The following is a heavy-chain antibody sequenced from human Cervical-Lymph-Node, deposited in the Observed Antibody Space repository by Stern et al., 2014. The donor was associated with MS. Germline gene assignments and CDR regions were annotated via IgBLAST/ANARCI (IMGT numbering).Heavy chain of an antibody. Sequence: VQLVQSGGGLVKPGGSLRLSCAASGFPFSDYYMTWIPQAPGKGLGWVSYISSSGSMIYYADSVKGRFTISRDNAKNSLYLQMNSLRAEDTAVYYCVREVNWTYDYWGQGTQVTVSS. J-gene: IGHJ4*02. CDR1: GFPFSDYY. D-gene: IGHD1-7*01. V-gene: IGHV3-11*01. CDR2: ISSSGSMI. CDR3: VREVNWTYDY.